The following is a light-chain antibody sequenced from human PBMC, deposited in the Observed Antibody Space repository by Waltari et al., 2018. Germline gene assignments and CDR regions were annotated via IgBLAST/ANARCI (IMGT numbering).Light chain of an antibody. CDR1: QRAKTS. CDR2: RAS. Sequence: EVVMTQSPATLSVSPGERVPLSCRASQRAKTSLAWYQQTPGPAPRLLIYRASTRAAGVPDRFSGSGSGTEFTLTISSLQSEDSAIYYCQQYNIWPWTFGPGTNVDIK. V-gene: IGKV3D-15*01. CDR3: QQYNIWPWT. J-gene: IGKJ1*01.